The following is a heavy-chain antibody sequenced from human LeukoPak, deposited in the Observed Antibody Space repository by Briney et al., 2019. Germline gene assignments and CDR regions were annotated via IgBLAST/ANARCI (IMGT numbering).Heavy chain of an antibody. CDR3: ARSGVLRFLEWLY. J-gene: IGHJ4*02. CDR1: GFTFSSYS. D-gene: IGHD3-3*01. CDR2: ISSSSSTI. V-gene: IGHV3-48*01. Sequence: GGSLRLSCAASGFTFSSYSMNWVRQAPGKGLEWVSYISSSSSTIYYADSVKGRFTISRDNAKNSLYLQMNSLRAEDTAVYYCARSGVLRFLEWLYWGQGTLVTASS.